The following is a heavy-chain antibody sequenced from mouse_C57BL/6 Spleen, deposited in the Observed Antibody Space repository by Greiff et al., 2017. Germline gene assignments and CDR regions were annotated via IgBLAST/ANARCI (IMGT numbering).Heavy chain of an antibody. V-gene: IGHV1-80*01. D-gene: IGHD1-1*01. CDR3: ARKGDYGSRGAMDY. Sequence: QVQLQQSGAELVKPGASVKISCKASGYAFSSYWMNWVKQRPGKGLEWIGQIYPGDGDTNYNGKFKGKATLTADKSSSTAYMQLSSLTSEDSAVYFCARKGDYGSRGAMDYWGQGTSVTVSS. J-gene: IGHJ4*01. CDR1: GYAFSSYW. CDR2: IYPGDGDT.